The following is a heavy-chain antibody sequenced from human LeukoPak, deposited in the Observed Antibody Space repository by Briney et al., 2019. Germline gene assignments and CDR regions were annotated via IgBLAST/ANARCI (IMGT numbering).Heavy chain of an antibody. CDR1: GGSVSSGSYY. CDR2: IYYSGST. Sequence: SETLSLTCTVSGGSVSSGSYYWSWIRQPPGKGLEWIGYIYYSGSTNYNPSLKSRVTISVDTSKNQFSLKLSSVTAADTAVYYCASFGGVTDYWGQGTLVTVSS. J-gene: IGHJ4*02. V-gene: IGHV4-61*01. CDR3: ASFGGVTDY. D-gene: IGHD3-10*01.